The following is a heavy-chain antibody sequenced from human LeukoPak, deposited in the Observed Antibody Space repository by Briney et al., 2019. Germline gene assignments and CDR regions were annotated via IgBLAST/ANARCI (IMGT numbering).Heavy chain of an antibody. Sequence: PGGSLRLSCAASGFPFSSYTMNWVRQAPGKGLEWLSYISSSDTIYYADSVKGRFTSSRDNAKNSLYLQMNSPRAEDTAVYYCTRTTDFDYWGQGTLVTVSS. CDR2: ISSSDTI. CDR3: TRTTDFDY. CDR1: GFPFSSYT. D-gene: IGHD4-17*01. J-gene: IGHJ4*02. V-gene: IGHV3-48*01.